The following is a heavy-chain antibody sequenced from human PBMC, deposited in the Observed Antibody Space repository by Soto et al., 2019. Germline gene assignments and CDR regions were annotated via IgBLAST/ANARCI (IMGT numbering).Heavy chain of an antibody. V-gene: IGHV1-69*12. CDR2: IIPIFGTA. Sequence: QAQLVQSGAEVKKPGSSVKVSCKASGGTFSSYAISWVRQAPGQGLEWMGGIIPIFGTANYAQKFQGRVTITADESTSTACMELSSLRSEDTAVYYCARHDCISSSCYYYYYYGMDVWGQGTTVTVSS. J-gene: IGHJ6*02. D-gene: IGHD2-2*01. CDR3: ARHDCISSSCYYYYYYGMDV. CDR1: GGTFSSYA.